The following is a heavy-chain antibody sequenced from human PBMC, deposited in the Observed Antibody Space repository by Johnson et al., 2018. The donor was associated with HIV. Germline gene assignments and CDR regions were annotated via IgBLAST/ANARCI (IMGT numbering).Heavy chain of an antibody. CDR1: GFMFDDYG. CDR3: ASAGRNFWSGYDAFDI. Sequence: VQLVESGGGVVRPGGSLRLSCTASGFMFDDYGMNWVRQAPGKGLEWVSGINWNGGSTGYADSMKGRFTISRDNSKNTLYLQMNSLRAEDTAVYYCASAGRNFWSGYDAFDIWGQGTMVTVSS. D-gene: IGHD3-3*01. J-gene: IGHJ3*02. CDR2: INWNGGST. V-gene: IGHV3-20*04.